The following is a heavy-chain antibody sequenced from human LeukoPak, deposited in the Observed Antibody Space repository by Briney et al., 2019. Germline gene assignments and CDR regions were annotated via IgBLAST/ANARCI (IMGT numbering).Heavy chain of an antibody. CDR1: GGSLSSYY. CDR3: ARDLPVVAYDILTGYYDYYYYYGMDV. V-gene: IGHV4-4*07. J-gene: IGHJ6*02. CDR2: IYTSGST. D-gene: IGHD3-9*01. Sequence: SETLSLTCTVSGGSLSSYYWSWIRQPAGKGLEWIGRIYTSGSTNYNPSLRTRATMSVDTSKNQFSLKLSSVTAADTAVYYCARDLPVVAYDILTGYYDYYYYYGMDVWGQGTTVTVS.